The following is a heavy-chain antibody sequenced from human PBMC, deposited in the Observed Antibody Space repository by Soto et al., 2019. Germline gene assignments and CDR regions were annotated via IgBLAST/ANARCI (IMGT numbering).Heavy chain of an antibody. CDR2: INAGNGNT. J-gene: IGHJ3*02. D-gene: IGHD2-15*01. Sequence: GASVKVSCKASGYTFTSYAMHWVRQAPGQRLEWMGWINAGNGNTKYSQKFQGRVTITRDTSASTAYMELTSLRAEDTAVYYCARDRGYPDSFDIWGQGTMVTVSS. CDR1: GYTFTSYA. V-gene: IGHV1-3*01. CDR3: ARDRGYPDSFDI.